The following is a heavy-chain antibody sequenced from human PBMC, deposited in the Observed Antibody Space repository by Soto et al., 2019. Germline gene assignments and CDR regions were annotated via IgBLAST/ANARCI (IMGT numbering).Heavy chain of an antibody. Sequence: QVQLQESGPGLVKPSETLSLTCTVSGGSISSYYWSWIRQPPGKGLEWIGYIYYSGSTNYNPSLNSRVTISVDTSKNQCSLKLSSVTAADTAVYYCASLKMHGYSYGAFDYWGQGTLVTVSS. J-gene: IGHJ4*02. CDR3: ASLKMHGYSYGAFDY. V-gene: IGHV4-59*08. CDR2: IYYSGST. CDR1: GGSISSYY. D-gene: IGHD5-18*01.